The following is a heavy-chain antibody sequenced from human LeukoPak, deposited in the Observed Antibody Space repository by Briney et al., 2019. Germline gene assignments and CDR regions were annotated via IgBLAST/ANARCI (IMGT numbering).Heavy chain of an antibody. Sequence: HPGGSLRLSCAASGFTFGSYGMHWVRQAPGKGLEWVAFISYDRSETYYADSVKGRFSISRDNSKNTVYLQMNSLRTEDRAVYYCAREGGYYFVHWGQGTLVTVSS. CDR3: AREGGYYFVH. CDR1: GFTFGSYG. D-gene: IGHD6-25*01. CDR2: ISYDRSET. V-gene: IGHV3-30*03. J-gene: IGHJ4*02.